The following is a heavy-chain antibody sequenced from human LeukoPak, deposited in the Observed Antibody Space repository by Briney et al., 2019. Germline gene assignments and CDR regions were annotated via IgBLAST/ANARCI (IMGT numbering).Heavy chain of an antibody. D-gene: IGHD5-18*01. CDR1: GFTFDDYA. V-gene: IGHV3-9*03. CDR2: ISWNSGSI. Sequence: TGGSLRLSCAASGFTFDDYAMHWVRQAPGKGLEWVSGISWNSGSIGYADSVKGRFTISRDNAKNPLYLQMNSLRAEDMALYYCAKDKGYSYGSYFDYWGQGTLVTVSS. CDR3: AKDKGYSYGSYFDY. J-gene: IGHJ4*02.